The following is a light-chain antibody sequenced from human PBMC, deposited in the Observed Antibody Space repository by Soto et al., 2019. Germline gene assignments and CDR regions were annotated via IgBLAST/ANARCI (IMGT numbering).Light chain of an antibody. V-gene: IGKV3-15*01. Sequence: DIVMTQSPATLSVSPGERATLSCRASQSVSSNLAWYQQKPGQAPRLLIYGASTRATGIPASFSGSGSGTEFTLIISSLQSEDFALYFCQQYNNWPLTFGGGTKVDIK. CDR2: GAS. CDR1: QSVSSN. CDR3: QQYNNWPLT. J-gene: IGKJ4*01.